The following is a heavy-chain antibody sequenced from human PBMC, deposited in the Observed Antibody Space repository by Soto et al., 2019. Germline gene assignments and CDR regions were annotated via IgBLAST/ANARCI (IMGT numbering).Heavy chain of an antibody. Sequence: QVQLVESGGGVVQPGRSLRLSCAASGFSVSAYTVHWVRQAPGKGLEWVAVISSDGNHKYYTDSVKGRFAISRDTSTNTVLLQMSSLGPEDTAVYYCARWEQPLFDYWGQGTLVTVSS. V-gene: IGHV3-30*09. J-gene: IGHJ4*02. D-gene: IGHD1-1*01. CDR2: ISSDGNHK. CDR3: ARWEQPLFDY. CDR1: GFSVSAYT.